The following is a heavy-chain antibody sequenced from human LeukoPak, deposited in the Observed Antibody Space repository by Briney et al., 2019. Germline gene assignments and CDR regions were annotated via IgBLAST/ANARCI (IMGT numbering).Heavy chain of an antibody. CDR3: ARDPYSGNYGDYYYYYMDV. V-gene: IGHV3-21*01. D-gene: IGHD1-26*01. CDR2: ITSSSSYI. CDR1: GFTFNTYN. J-gene: IGHJ6*03. Sequence: GESLRLSCVASGFTFNTYNMNWVRQAPGKGLEWVSSITSSSSYIYYADSVKGRFTISRDNAKSSLYLQMNSLRDEDTAVYYCARDPYSGNYGDYYYYYMDVWGKGTTVTIS.